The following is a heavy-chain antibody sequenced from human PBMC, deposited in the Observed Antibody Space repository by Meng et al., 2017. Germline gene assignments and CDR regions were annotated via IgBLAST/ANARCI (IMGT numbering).Heavy chain of an antibody. J-gene: IGHJ4*02. V-gene: IGHV2-70*04. CDR2: IDWDADK. CDR1: GFSLTTSGMR. CDR3: ARIRDGHYFDY. Sequence: SGPTLVKPTQTLTLTCTFSGFSLTTSGMRMSWMRQPPGKALEWLARIDWDADKFYSTSLKTRLTISMDTSKNQVVLTMTNMDPVDTGTYYCARIRDGHYFDYWGQGTPVTVSS.